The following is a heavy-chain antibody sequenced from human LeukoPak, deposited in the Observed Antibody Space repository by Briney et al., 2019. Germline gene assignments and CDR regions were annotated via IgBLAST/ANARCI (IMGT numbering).Heavy chain of an antibody. D-gene: IGHD3-10*01. Sequence: GGSLRLSCAASGFTFSSYAMSWVRQAPGKGLEWVSAISGSGGSTYYADSVKGRFTISRDNSKNTLYLQMNSLRAEDTAVYYCAKDDGWFGELLPFDYWGRGTLVTVSS. CDR1: GFTFSSYA. J-gene: IGHJ4*02. CDR3: AKDDGWFGELLPFDY. V-gene: IGHV3-23*01. CDR2: ISGSGGST.